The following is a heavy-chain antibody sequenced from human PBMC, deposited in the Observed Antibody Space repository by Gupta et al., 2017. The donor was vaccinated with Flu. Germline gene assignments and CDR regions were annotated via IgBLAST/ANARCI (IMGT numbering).Heavy chain of an antibody. V-gene: IGHV3-30*18. CDR2: ISYDGSNV. J-gene: IGHJ6*02. CDR3: AKDSKWNRTTSGLHV. D-gene: IGHD1-20*01. Sequence: YGIHWVRQAPGKGLEWGAVISYDGSNVSYVDAWKGLFSIYRDNSKNTLFLQMNSLRTEDTAVYYCAKDSKWNRTTSGLHVWGQGTTVTVSS. CDR1: YG.